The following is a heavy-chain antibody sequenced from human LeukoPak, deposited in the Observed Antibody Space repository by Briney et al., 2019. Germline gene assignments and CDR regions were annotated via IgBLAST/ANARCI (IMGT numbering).Heavy chain of an antibody. D-gene: IGHD6-19*01. CDR3: AKDSHPTAVAGPGGYYGMDV. CDR2: ISYDGSNK. V-gene: IGHV3-30*18. J-gene: IGHJ6*02. Sequence: PGRSLRLSCAASGFTFSRYGMHWVRQAPGKGLEWVAVISYDGSNKYYADSVKGRFTISRDNSKNTLYLQMNSLRAEDTAVYYCAKDSHPTAVAGPGGYYGMDVWGQGTTVTVSS. CDR1: GFTFSRYG.